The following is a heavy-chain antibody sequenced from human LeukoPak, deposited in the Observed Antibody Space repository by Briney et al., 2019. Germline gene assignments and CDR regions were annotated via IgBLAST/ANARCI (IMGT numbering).Heavy chain of an antibody. CDR2: IYHSGST. J-gene: IGHJ4*02. CDR1: GGSVTSGGYY. D-gene: IGHD6-6*01. Sequence: PSETLSLTCTVSGGSVTSGGYYWSWIRQPPGKGLEWIGYIYHSGSTYYNPSLKSRVTISVDRSKNQFSLKLSSVTAADTAVYHCARGPYSTSCLDYWGQGTLVTVSS. CDR3: ARGPYSTSCLDY. V-gene: IGHV4-30-2*01.